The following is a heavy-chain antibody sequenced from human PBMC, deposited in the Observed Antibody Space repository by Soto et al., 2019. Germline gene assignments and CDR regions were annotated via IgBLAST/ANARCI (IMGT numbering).Heavy chain of an antibody. J-gene: IGHJ4*02. Sequence: GGSLRLSCAASGFTFSSYAMHWVRQAPGKGLEWVAVISYDGSNKYYADSVKGRFTISRDNSKNTLYLQMNSLRAEDTAVYYCARDYSSGWYDYWGQGTLVTVSS. CDR1: GFTFSSYA. V-gene: IGHV3-30-3*01. CDR2: ISYDGSNK. CDR3: ARDYSSGWYDY. D-gene: IGHD6-19*01.